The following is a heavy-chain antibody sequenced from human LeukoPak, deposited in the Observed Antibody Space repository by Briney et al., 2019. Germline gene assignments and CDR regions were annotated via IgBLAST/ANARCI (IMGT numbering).Heavy chain of an antibody. V-gene: IGHV4-59*12. CDR2: IYYSGST. CDR3: ARSPGHRDVGYCSSTSCLTPFFDY. J-gene: IGHJ4*02. D-gene: IGHD2-2*01. Sequence: SETLSLTCTVSGGSISSYYWSWIRQPPGKGLEWIGYIYYSGSTNYNPSLKSRVTISVDTSKNQFSLKLSSVTAADTAVYYCARSPGHRDVGYCSSTSCLTPFFDYWGQGTLVTVSS. CDR1: GGSISSYY.